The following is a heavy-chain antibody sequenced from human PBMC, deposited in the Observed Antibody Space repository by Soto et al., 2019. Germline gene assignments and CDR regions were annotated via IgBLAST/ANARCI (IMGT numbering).Heavy chain of an antibody. D-gene: IGHD2-21*02. CDR2: ISGRGGST. CDR3: AKGFIVVVTFLRPDDAFDV. V-gene: IGHV3-23*01. J-gene: IGHJ3*01. Sequence: DVQLLESGGGLVQPGGSLRLSCAASGFTFGNYGINWVRQAPGKGLEWVSGISGRGGSTYYADSVKGRFTVSRDPSKNSVFLEMNTLRAEDTAVYYCAKGFIVVVTFLRPDDAFDVWGQGTLVTVSS. CDR1: GFTFGNYG.